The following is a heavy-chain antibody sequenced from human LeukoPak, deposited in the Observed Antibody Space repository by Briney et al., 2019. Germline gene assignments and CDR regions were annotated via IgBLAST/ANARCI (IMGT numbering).Heavy chain of an antibody. V-gene: IGHV4-38-2*02. J-gene: IGHJ3*02. D-gene: IGHD3-22*01. CDR2: IYHSGST. CDR3: ARGPYSYDSSGAFDI. CDR1: GYSISSGYY. Sequence: PSETLSLTCTVSGYSISSGYYWGWIRQPPGKGLEWIGSIYHSGSTYYNPSLKSRVTISVDTSKNQFSLKLSSVTAADTAVYYCARGPYSYDSSGAFDIWGQGTMVTVSS.